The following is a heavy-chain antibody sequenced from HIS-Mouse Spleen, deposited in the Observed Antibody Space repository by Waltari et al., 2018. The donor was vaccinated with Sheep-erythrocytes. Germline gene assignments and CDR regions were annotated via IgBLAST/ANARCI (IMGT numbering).Heavy chain of an antibody. CDR1: GSTFSSYW. Sequence: EVQLVESGGGLVQPGGSLRLSCAASGSTFSSYWLHWVRQAPGKGLVWVSGINSDGSSTSYADSVKGRFTISRDNAKNTLYLQMNSLRAEDTAVYYCARGGRTGDGAFDIWGQGTMVTVSS. CDR2: INSDGSST. CDR3: ARGGRTGDGAFDI. V-gene: IGHV3-74*01. D-gene: IGHD7-27*01. J-gene: IGHJ3*02.